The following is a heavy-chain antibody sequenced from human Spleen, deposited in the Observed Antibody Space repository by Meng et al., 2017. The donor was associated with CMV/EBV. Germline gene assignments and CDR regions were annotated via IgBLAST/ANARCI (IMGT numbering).Heavy chain of an antibody. J-gene: IGHJ4*02. D-gene: IGHD3-9*01. Sequence: QGQQLQGGAGLLKPSENLSRPCVGYGGSFSGYYWSWIRQPPGKGLEWIGEINHSGSTNYNPSLKSRVTISVDTSKNQFSLKLSSVTAADTAVYYCARGGGWLLSPNYFDYWGQGTLVTVSS. CDR3: ARGGGWLLSPNYFDY. CDR1: GGSFSGYY. CDR2: INHSGST. V-gene: IGHV4-34*01.